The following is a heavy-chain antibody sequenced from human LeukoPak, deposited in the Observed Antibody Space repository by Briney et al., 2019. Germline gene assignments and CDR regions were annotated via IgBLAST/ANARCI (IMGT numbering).Heavy chain of an antibody. CDR3: ARDKEEGGWRSLDP. J-gene: IGHJ5*02. D-gene: IGHD2-15*01. V-gene: IGHV3-72*01. CDR1: GFTFSNHY. Sequence: GGSLRLSCAASGFTFSNHYMDWVRQAPGKGLEWLGRIRNRANDYTTEYAASVKGRFTISRDDSKESLYLQMNSLKSEYTAVYYCARDKEEGGWRSLDPWGQGTLVTVSS. CDR2: IRNRANDYTT.